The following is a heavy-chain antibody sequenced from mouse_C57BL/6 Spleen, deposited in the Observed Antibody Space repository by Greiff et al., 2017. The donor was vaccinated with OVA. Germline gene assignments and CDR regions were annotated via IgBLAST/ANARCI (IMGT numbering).Heavy chain of an antibody. CDR3: TRKTTVVATEFAY. Sequence: VQLQQSGTVLARPGASVKMSCKTSGYTFTSYWMHWVKQRPGQGLEWIGAIYPGNSDTSYNQKFKGKAKLTAVTSASTAYMELSSLTNEDSAVYYCTRKTTVVATEFAYWGQGTLVTVSA. CDR1: GYTFTSYW. V-gene: IGHV1-5*01. CDR2: IYPGNSDT. D-gene: IGHD1-1*01. J-gene: IGHJ3*01.